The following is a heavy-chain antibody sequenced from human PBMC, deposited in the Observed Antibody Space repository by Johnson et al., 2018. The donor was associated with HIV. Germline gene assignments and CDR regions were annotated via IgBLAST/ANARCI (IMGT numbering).Heavy chain of an antibody. CDR2: IRYDGSNK. D-gene: IGHD5-18*01. V-gene: IGHV3-30*02. CDR1: GFTFDDYG. J-gene: IGHJ3*02. CDR3: AKGGYSYGNAFDI. Sequence: QVQLVESGGGVVRPGGSLRLSCAASGFTFDDYGMSWVRQAPGKGLEWVAFIRYDGSNKYYADSVKGRFTISRDNSKNTLYLQMNSLRAEDTAVYYCAKGGYSYGNAFDIWGQGTTVTVSS.